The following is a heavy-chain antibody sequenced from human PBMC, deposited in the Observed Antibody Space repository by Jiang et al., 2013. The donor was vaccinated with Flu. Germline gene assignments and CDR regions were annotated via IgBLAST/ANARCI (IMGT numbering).Heavy chain of an antibody. CDR2: FDPEDGET. J-gene: IGHJ4*02. Sequence: SGAEVKKPGASVKVSCKVSGDTLPNLSMHWVRQTPGGGLEWMGGFDPEDGETIYPQKFQGRVTMTEDASTDTAYMELSSLRSEDTAVYHCVTLRFGSSNPFDHWGQGTPVIVSP. V-gene: IGHV1-24*01. CDR3: VTLRFGSSNPFDH. CDR1: GDTLPNLS. D-gene: IGHD3-10*01.